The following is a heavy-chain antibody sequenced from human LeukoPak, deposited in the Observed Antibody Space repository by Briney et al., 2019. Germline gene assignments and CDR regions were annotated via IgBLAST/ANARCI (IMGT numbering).Heavy chain of an antibody. CDR2: ISAGGGST. CDR3: ARGSTIFGVATFDY. D-gene: IGHD3-3*01. Sequence: GGSLRLSCAASGFTFTSYAMSWVRQAPGKGLEWVSAISAGGGSTYYADSVKGRFTISRDNSKNTLYLQMNSLRSEDTAVYYCARGSTIFGVATFDYWGQGTLVTVSS. J-gene: IGHJ4*02. V-gene: IGHV3-23*01. CDR1: GFTFTSYA.